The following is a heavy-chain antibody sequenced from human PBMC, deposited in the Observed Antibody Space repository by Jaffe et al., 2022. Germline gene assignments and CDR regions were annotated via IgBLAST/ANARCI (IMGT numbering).Heavy chain of an antibody. D-gene: IGHD2-15*01. CDR3: ARDRGPYRYCSGGGCYSDYYFYMDV. CDR2: INSDGSST. CDR1: GFTFSSYW. V-gene: IGHV3-74*01. J-gene: IGHJ6*03. Sequence: EVQLVESGGGLVQPGGSLRLSCAASGFTFSSYWMHWVRQAPGKGLVWVSRINSDGSSTTYADSVKGRFTISRDNAKNTLYLQMNSLRAEDTAVYYCARDRGPYRYCSGGGCYSDYYFYMDVWGKGTTVTVSS.